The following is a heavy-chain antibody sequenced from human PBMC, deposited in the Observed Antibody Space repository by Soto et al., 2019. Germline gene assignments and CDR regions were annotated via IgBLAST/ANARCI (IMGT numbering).Heavy chain of an antibody. Sequence: SETLSLTCTVSGDSISGGTSFWSWIRQPPGKGLEWIANVYYSGSSYYNPSLKSRLTISVDTTKNQFSLQLKSMTAADTAVYYCAKLSCTSSTCYFPGWFDPWGQGTLVTVSS. J-gene: IGHJ5*02. V-gene: IGHV4-31*03. D-gene: IGHD2-2*01. CDR2: VYYSGSS. CDR1: GDSISGGTSF. CDR3: AKLSCTSSTCYFPGWFDP.